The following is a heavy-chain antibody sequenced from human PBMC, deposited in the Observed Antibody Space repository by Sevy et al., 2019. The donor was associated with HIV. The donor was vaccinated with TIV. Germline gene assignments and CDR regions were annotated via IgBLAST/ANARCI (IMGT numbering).Heavy chain of an antibody. J-gene: IGHJ6*03. Sequence: GGSLRLSCAVSGFSFDSYGMTWVRQAPGKGLEWVSGISGSGTRTYYADSVKGRFIISRDNSKNTLYLQMNSLRSEDKGIYDLGKGGGGHYDPDEIGYYFYYYNMDVWGKGTTVTVSS. CDR1: GFSFDSYG. CDR3: GKGGGGHYDPDEIGYYFYYYNMDV. CDR2: ISGSGTRT. V-gene: IGHV3-23*01. D-gene: IGHD3-22*01.